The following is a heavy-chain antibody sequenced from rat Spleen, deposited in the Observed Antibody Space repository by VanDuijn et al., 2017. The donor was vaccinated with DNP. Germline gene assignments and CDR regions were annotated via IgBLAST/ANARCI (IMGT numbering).Heavy chain of an antibody. CDR1: GFTFSDYN. J-gene: IGHJ2*01. CDR2: IIYDGSRT. CDR3: AKYYGYNSYFFDY. Sequence: EVQLVESGGGLVQPGRSLKLSCVASGFTFSDYNMAWVRQAPKKGLEWVASIIYDGSRTYFRDSVKGRFSISRDNAKNSLYLQMDSLRSEDTATYYCAKYYGYNSYFFDYWGQGVLVTVSS. D-gene: IGHD1-9*01. V-gene: IGHV5S10*01.